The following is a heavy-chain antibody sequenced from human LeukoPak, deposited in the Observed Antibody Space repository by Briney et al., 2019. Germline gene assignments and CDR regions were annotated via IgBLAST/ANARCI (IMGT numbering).Heavy chain of an antibody. D-gene: IGHD3-22*01. V-gene: IGHV3-30*03. CDR1: GFVFSSYG. CDR2: ISFDGNSE. CDR3: ARDRMWSIGAFQYDSSGYYPDY. J-gene: IGHJ4*02. Sequence: GGSLRLSCAASGFVFSSYGMHWVRQSPGKGLQWVAVISFDGNSEYYGDSVKDRFTISRDNSKNTVYLQMNSLRAEDTAVYYCARDRMWSIGAFQYDSSGYYPDYWGQGTLVTVSS.